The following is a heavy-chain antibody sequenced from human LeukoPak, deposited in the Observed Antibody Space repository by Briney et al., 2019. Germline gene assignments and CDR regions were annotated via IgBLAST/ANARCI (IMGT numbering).Heavy chain of an antibody. J-gene: IGHJ5*02. CDR1: GYTFTSYG. V-gene: IGHV1-18*01. CDR2: ISAYNGNT. Sequence: ASVKVSCKASGYTFTSYGISWVRQAPGQGLEWMGWISAYNGNTNYAQKLQGRVTMTTDTSTSTAYMELRSLRSDDTAVYYCARRDIAARPTGWFDPWGQGTLVTVSS. CDR3: ARRDIAARPTGWFDP. D-gene: IGHD6-6*01.